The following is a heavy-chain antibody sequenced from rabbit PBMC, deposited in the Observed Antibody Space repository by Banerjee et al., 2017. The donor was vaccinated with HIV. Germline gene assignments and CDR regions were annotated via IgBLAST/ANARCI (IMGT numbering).Heavy chain of an antibody. CDR1: GFDFSTYS. D-gene: IGHD8-1*01. CDR2: IVPIFGVT. V-gene: IGHV1S7*01. J-gene: IGHJ6*01. CDR3: ARDSGSSFSSYGMDL. Sequence: QLVESGGGLVQPGGSLKLSCKASGFDFSTYSMSWVRQAPGKGLEWIGYIVPIFGVTYYANWVNGRFTISSHNAQNTLLLQLNSLTAADTATYFCARDSGSSFSSYGMDLWGQGTLVTVS.